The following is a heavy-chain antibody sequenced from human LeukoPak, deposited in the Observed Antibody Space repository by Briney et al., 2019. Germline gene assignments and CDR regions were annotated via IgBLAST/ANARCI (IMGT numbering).Heavy chain of an antibody. CDR2: IGSAGDT. J-gene: IGHJ6*02. CDR1: GFTFNTHD. Sequence: GGSLRLSCVASGFTFNTHDIHWVCQRPGKGLEWVSTIGSAGDTYYSDSVTGRFTISREDAQNAVYLQMNSLRGGDTAVYFCARENVLAVAGTNYYYGMDLWGQGTTVAVS. CDR3: ARENVLAVAGTNYYYGMDL. V-gene: IGHV3-13*01. D-gene: IGHD6-19*01.